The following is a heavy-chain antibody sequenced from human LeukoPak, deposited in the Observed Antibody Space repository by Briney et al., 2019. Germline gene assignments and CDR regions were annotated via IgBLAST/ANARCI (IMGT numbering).Heavy chain of an antibody. CDR2: IKSKTDGGTT. J-gene: IGHJ5*02. Sequence: GGSLRLSCSASGFTFTNAWMSWVHQSPGKGLESVSRIKSKTDGGTTDYAAPVKGRFSISRDDSKNTPYLQMNSLKSEDTAVYYCQGGRSWGQGTLVTVSS. CDR1: GFTFTNAW. V-gene: IGHV3-15*01. CDR3: QGGRS. D-gene: IGHD1-26*01.